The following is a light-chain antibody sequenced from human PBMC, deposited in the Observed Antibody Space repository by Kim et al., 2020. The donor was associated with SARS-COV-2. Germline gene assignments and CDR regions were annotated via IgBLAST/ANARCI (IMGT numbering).Light chain of an antibody. CDR2: GAS. CDR3: QYYASSTWA. CDR1: QSVDSSS. J-gene: IGKJ1*01. Sequence: EIVLTQSPGTLSLSPGEGATLSCRVSQSVDSSSLAWYQQKPGQAPRLLIYGASTRATGITDRFSGTGSGTYFTLTISRLELEDFAVYYCQYYASSTWAFGQGTKVDIK. V-gene: IGKV3-20*01.